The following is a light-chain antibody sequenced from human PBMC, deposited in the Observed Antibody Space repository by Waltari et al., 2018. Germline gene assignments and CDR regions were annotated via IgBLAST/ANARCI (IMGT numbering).Light chain of an antibody. Sequence: DIQMTQSPSTLSASVGERVTITCRASQSIKSWLAWYQQKPGKAPKLLIYDGTSLESGVPSRFSGSESGTEFTLTVSSLQPDDFATYYCQQYHKYPYTFGQGTKLEIK. CDR2: DGT. CDR1: QSIKSW. J-gene: IGKJ2*01. V-gene: IGKV1-5*01. CDR3: QQYHKYPYT.